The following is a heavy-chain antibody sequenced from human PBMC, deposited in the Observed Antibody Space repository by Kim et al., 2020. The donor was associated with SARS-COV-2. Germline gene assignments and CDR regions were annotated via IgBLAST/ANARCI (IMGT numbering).Heavy chain of an antibody. J-gene: IGHJ4*02. CDR2: INHSGST. V-gene: IGHV4-34*01. D-gene: IGHD6-19*01. CDR1: GGSFSGYY. Sequence: SETLSLTCAVYGGSFSGYYWSWIRQPPGKGLEWIGEINHSGSTNYNPSLKSRVTISVDTSKNQFSLKLSSVTAADTAVYYCARGLRSKQWLVVFDYWGQGTLVTVSS. CDR3: ARGLRSKQWLVVFDY.